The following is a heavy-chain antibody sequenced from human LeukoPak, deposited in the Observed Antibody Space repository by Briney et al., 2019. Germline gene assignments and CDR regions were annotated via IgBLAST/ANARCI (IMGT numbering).Heavy chain of an antibody. Sequence: GASVKVSCKASGYTFTGYYMHWVRQAPGQGLEWMGWINPNSGGTNYAQKFQGRVTMTRDTSISTAYMELSRLRSDDTAVYYCARVRERNWNDRPILDYWGQGTLVTVSS. J-gene: IGHJ4*02. CDR2: INPNSGGT. CDR1: GYTFTGYY. V-gene: IGHV1-2*02. D-gene: IGHD1-20*01. CDR3: ARVRERNWNDRPILDY.